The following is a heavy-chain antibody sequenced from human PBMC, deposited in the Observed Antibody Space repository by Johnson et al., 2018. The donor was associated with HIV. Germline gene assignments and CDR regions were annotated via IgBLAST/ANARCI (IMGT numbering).Heavy chain of an antibody. Sequence: QVQLVESGGGVVQPGRSLRLSCAASGFTFSSYAMHWVRQAPGKGLEWVAVISYDGSNKYYADSVKGRFTISRDNSKNTLYLQMNSLRAEDTAVYYCARDGKVGATPRRAFDIWGQGTTVTVSS. V-gene: IGHV3-30-3*01. CDR3: ARDGKVGATPRRAFDI. CDR1: GFTFSSYA. CDR2: ISYDGSNK. J-gene: IGHJ3*02. D-gene: IGHD1-26*01.